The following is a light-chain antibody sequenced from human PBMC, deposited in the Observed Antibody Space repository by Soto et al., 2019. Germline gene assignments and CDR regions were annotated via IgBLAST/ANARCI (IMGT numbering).Light chain of an antibody. CDR3: QQYDASPFT. CDR2: GAA. V-gene: IGKV3-20*01. J-gene: IGKJ3*01. CDR1: QSISHY. Sequence: EIVLTQSPGTLSLSPGERATLSCRANQSISHYLAWYQQKPGQSPRLLIYGAASRAIGIPDRFNGTGSETTFTLTISRLQPGDFALYFCQQYDASPFTFGPGTKVDI.